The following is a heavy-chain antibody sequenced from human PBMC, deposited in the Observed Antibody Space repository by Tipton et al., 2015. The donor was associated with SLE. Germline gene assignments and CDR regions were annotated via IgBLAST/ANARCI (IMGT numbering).Heavy chain of an antibody. CDR2: IYHSGST. J-gene: IGHJ4*02. Sequence: TLSLTCTVSGYSISSGYYWGWIRQPPGKGLEWIGSIYHSGSTYYNPSLKSRVTISVDTSKNQFSLKLSSVTAADTAVYYCARESNSSSFDYWGQGTLVTVSS. V-gene: IGHV4-38-2*02. CDR3: ARESNSSSFDY. CDR1: GYSISSGYY. D-gene: IGHD5-18*01.